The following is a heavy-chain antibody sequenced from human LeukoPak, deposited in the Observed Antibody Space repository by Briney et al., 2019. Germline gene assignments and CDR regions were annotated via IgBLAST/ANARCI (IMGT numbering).Heavy chain of an antibody. Sequence: PGGSLRLSCAASGFSFSPYWMSWVRQGPGKGLDWVASINPDGSSTPYVDSVKGRFTISRDNAQNSLYLQMNSLSAEDTAVYYCERLFGGVTTFDYWGQGTLVTVSS. CDR3: ERLFGGVTTFDY. CDR2: INPDGSST. V-gene: IGHV3-7*01. D-gene: IGHD4-17*01. CDR1: GFSFSPYW. J-gene: IGHJ4*02.